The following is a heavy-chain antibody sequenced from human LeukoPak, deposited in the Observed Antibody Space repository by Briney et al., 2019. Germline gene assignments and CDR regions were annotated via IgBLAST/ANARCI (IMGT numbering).Heavy chain of an antibody. D-gene: IGHD2-2*01. CDR2: IFYSGST. J-gene: IGHJ5*02. Sequence: SETLSLTCTVSGGSISSYYWSWIRQPPGKGLEWIGYIFYSGSTNYNPSLKGRVTMSADTSKNQFSLNLSSVTAADTAVYYCARHQMPSLSWFDPWGQGTLVTVSS. CDR1: GGSISSYY. CDR3: ARHQMPSLSWFDP. V-gene: IGHV4-59*08.